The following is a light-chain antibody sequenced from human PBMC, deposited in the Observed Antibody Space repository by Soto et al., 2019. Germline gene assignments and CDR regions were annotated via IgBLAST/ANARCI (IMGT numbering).Light chain of an antibody. CDR1: QTLTTN. V-gene: IGKV3-15*01. CDR3: QQYNNWPRAT. Sequence: EIVLTQSPATLSVSPGERVTLSCRAGQTLTTNLAWYQQKIGQAPRLLIYGASTRATGVPARFSGSGSGTEFNITISSLQSEDFAVYYCQQYNNWPRATFGGGTKVDIK. J-gene: IGKJ4*01. CDR2: GAS.